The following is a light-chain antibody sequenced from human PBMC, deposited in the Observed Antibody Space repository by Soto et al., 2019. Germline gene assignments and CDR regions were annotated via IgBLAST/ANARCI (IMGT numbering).Light chain of an antibody. CDR3: QHYNSYPWT. J-gene: IGKJ1*01. Sequence: DIQMTQSPSILSASVGDRVTITCRASQSISSWLAWYQQKPGKAPNLLIHKASHLESGVPSRFSGSGSGTEFTLTISGLQPGDYATYYCQHYNSYPWTFGQGTKVDIK. CDR1: QSISSW. CDR2: KAS. V-gene: IGKV1-5*03.